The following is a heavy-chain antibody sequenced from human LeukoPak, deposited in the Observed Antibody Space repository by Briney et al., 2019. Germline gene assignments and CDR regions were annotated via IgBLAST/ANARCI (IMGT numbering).Heavy chain of an antibody. CDR2: IYYSGST. Sequence: NPSETLSLTCTVSGGSISSYYWSWIRQPPGKGLEWIGYIYYSGSTNYNPSLKSRVTISVDTSKNQFSLKLSSVTAADTAVYYCARDKYGHPPLIDYWGQGTLVTVSS. CDR1: GGSISSYY. V-gene: IGHV4-59*01. J-gene: IGHJ4*02. CDR3: ARDKYGHPPLIDY. D-gene: IGHD2-2*01.